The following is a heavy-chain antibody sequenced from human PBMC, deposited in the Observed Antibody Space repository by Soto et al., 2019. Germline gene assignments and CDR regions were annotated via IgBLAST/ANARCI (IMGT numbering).Heavy chain of an antibody. CDR2: ISAHNGNT. D-gene: IGHD3-22*01. CDR3: ARVNGRGYYDSSGYYWAYYYGMDV. CDR1: GYTFTSYG. J-gene: IGHJ6*02. Sequence: ASVKVSCKASGYTFTSYGISWVRQAPGQGLEWMGWISAHNGNTNYAQKLQGRVTMTTDTSTSTAYMELRSLRSDDTAVYYCARVNGRGYYDSSGYYWAYYYGMDVWGQGTTVTVSS. V-gene: IGHV1-18*01.